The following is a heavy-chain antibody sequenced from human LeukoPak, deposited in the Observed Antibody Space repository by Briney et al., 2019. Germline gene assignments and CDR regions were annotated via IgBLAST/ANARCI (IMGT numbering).Heavy chain of an antibody. Sequence: PGGSLRLSCAASGFNFSSYGMNWVRQAPGKGLEWVAVISFDGSKKYYADSVRGRFTISRDDPKNTLYLQMNSLRAEDTAVYYCARDLRNSGYVDYWGQGTLVTVSS. CDR3: ARDLRNSGYVDY. D-gene: IGHD5-12*01. V-gene: IGHV3-30*19. J-gene: IGHJ4*02. CDR2: ISFDGSKK. CDR1: GFNFSSYG.